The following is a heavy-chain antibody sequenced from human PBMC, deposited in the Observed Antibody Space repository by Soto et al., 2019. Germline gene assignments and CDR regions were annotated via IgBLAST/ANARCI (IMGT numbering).Heavy chain of an antibody. Sequence: PGGSLRLSCAASGFTFSNAWVNWVRQAPGKGLEWVGRIKSKTDGGTTDFAAPVKGRFASSTDDSKNMVYLQMNSLKTEGTGIYYFTTDSYSTMVVVRFEYWGHGSLVSVSS. CDR2: IKSKTDGGTT. CDR3: TTDSYSTMVVVRFEY. CDR1: GFTFSNAW. V-gene: IGHV3-15*07. J-gene: IGHJ4*01. D-gene: IGHD3-22*01.